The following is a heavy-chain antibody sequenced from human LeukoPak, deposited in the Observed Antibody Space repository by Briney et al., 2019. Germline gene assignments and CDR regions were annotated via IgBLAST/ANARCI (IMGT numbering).Heavy chain of an antibody. CDR3: ARGGCPQPRLEAFDY. V-gene: IGHV1-2*06. CDR1: GYTFTGYY. D-gene: IGHD1-1*01. CDR2: INPNSGGT. Sequence: ASVKVSCKASGYTFTGYYMHWVRQAPGQGLEWMGRINPNSGGTNYAQKFQGRVTITADESTSTAYMELSSLRSEDTAVYYCARGGCPQPRLEAFDYGGQEPLVTVS. J-gene: IGHJ4*02.